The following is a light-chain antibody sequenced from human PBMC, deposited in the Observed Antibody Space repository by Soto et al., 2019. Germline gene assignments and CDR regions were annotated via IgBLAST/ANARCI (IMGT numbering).Light chain of an antibody. CDR1: QGISND. Sequence: DIQMTQSPSSLSASVGDSVTITCRASQGISNDLAWYQQKPGKVPKLLIYAASTLQPGVPSRFSGSGSGTDFTLTISSLQPEDVATYYCQKYNSAPHTFGQGTRLEIK. J-gene: IGKJ5*01. CDR3: QKYNSAPHT. CDR2: AAS. V-gene: IGKV1-27*01.